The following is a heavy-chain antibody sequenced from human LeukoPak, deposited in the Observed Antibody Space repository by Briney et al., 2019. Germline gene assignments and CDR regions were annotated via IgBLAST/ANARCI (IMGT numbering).Heavy chain of an antibody. CDR3: ARNYDSSGYHAAFDI. Sequence: PGGSLRLSCAASGFTFNTYTMNWARQAPGRGLEWLSSITRSSSYISYADSVKGRFTISRDNAKNSLYLQMNRLRVEDTAVYYCARNYDSSGYHAAFDIWGQGTMVTVSS. V-gene: IGHV3-21*06. CDR2: ITRSSSYI. CDR1: GFTFNTYT. D-gene: IGHD3-22*01. J-gene: IGHJ3*02.